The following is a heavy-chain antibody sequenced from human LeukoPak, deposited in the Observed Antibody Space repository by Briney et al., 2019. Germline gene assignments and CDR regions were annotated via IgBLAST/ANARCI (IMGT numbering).Heavy chain of an antibody. CDR3: ARVAVEGSGSYYGVAEYFQY. D-gene: IGHD3-10*01. V-gene: IGHV1-18*01. CDR2: ISAYNGNT. J-gene: IGHJ1*01. CDR1: GYTFNSYA. Sequence: GASVKVSCKASGYTFNSYAISWVRQAPGQGLEWMGWISAYNGNTNYAQKPQGRVTMTTDTSTSTAYMELTSLRSDDTAVYYCARVAVEGSGSYYGVAEYFQYWGQGTLVTVSS.